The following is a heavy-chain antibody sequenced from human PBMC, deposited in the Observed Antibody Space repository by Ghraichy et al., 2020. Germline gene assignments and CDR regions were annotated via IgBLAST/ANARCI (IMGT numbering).Heavy chain of an antibody. D-gene: IGHD3-22*01. Sequence: GSLRLSCTVSGGSISSYYWSWIRQPPGKGLEWIGYIYYSGSTNYNPSLKSRVTISVDTSKNQFSLKLSSVTAADTAVYYCARVGVSVATDYYDSSGYYYYFDYWGQGTLVTVSS. CDR2: IYYSGST. V-gene: IGHV4-59*01. CDR3: ARVGVSVATDYYDSSGYYYYFDY. CDR1: GGSISSYY. J-gene: IGHJ4*02.